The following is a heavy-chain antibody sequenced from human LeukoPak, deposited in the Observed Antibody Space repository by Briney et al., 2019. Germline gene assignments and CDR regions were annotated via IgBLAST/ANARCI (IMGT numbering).Heavy chain of an antibody. CDR3: AKSLSSGWSSYYFGD. D-gene: IGHD6-19*01. V-gene: IGHV3-30*18. Sequence: GGSLRLSCAASGFALSTYYIHWVRQPPGKGLEWVAVISYDGRNMYYGDSVKGRFTISRDNSKNTLYLQMNSLRPEDTAVYYCAKSLSSGWSSYYFGDWGQGTLVTVSS. CDR2: ISYDGRNM. CDR1: GFALSTYY. J-gene: IGHJ4*02.